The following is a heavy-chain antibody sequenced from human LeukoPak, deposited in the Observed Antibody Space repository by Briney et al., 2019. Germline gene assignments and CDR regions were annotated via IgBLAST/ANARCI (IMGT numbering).Heavy chain of an antibody. Sequence: QSGGSLRLSCAASGFNFSNYWMSWVRQTPGKGLEWVANINRDGSEKYYVDSVEGQFTISRDNAKNSLFLQMNSLRVEDTAVYYCARRRGYSYGRNNYYFDYWGPGTLVTVSS. D-gene: IGHD5-18*01. J-gene: IGHJ4*02. CDR1: GFNFSNYW. CDR3: ARRRGYSYGRNNYYFDY. V-gene: IGHV3-7*03. CDR2: INRDGSEK.